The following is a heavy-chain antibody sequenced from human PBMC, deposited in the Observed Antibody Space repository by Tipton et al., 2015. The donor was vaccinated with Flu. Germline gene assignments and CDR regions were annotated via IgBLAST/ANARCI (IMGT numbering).Heavy chain of an antibody. CDR1: GFSFINTW. Sequence: SLRLSCVASGFSFINTWMSWVRQAPGQGLEWVSSLTSSSSSIYYADSVKGRFTISRDNAKNSLYLQMNSLRAEDTAVYYCATYFLGYWGQGALVTVSS. CDR3: ATYFLGY. V-gene: IGHV3-21*01. D-gene: IGHD2/OR15-2a*01. CDR2: LTSSSSSI. J-gene: IGHJ4*02.